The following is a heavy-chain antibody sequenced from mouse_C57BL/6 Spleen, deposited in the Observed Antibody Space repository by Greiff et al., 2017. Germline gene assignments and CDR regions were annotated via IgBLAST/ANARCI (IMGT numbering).Heavy chain of an antibody. J-gene: IGHJ2*01. D-gene: IGHD2-2*01. V-gene: IGHV14-2*01. CDR1: GFNIKDYY. CDR3: ASIYYGDDETFDY. CDR2: IDPEDGET. Sequence: EVQLVESGAELVKPGASVKLSCTASGFNIKDYYMHWVKQRTEQGLEWIGRIDPEDGETKYAPKFQGKATITADTASNTAYLQLSSLTSEDTAVYYCASIYYGDDETFDYWGQGTTLTVSS.